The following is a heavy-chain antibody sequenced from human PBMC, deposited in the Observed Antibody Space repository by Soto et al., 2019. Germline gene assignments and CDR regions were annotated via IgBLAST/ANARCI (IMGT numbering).Heavy chain of an antibody. Sequence: SETLSLTCTVSGASVSSVTDHYYWIRQAPGKGLEWVGYSHNSGSTNYNLSLNGRATISVDASKNQLSLKLTSVTAADTAVYYCARTAHCTSTSCYSGWFDPWGQGTLVTV. CDR3: ARTAHCTSTSCYSGWFDP. CDR2: SHNSGST. V-gene: IGHV4-61*01. J-gene: IGHJ5*02. CDR1: GASVSSVTDH. D-gene: IGHD2-2*01.